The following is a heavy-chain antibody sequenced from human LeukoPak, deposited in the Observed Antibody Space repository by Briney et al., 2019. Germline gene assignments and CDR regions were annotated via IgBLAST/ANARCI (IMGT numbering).Heavy chain of an antibody. D-gene: IGHD4-17*01. V-gene: IGHV3-64*01. J-gene: IGHJ6*03. Sequence: GGSLRLSCAASGFTFSSYAMHWVRQAPGKGLEYVSAISSNGGSTYYANSVKGRFTISRDNSKNTLYLQMGSLRAEDMAVYYCARGGHYGDPHASYYYMDVWGKGTTVTVSS. CDR3: ARGGHYGDPHASYYYMDV. CDR2: ISSNGGST. CDR1: GFTFSSYA.